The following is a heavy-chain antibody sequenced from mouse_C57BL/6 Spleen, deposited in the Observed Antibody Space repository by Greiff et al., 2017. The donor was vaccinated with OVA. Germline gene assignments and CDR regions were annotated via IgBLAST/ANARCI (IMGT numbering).Heavy chain of an antibody. CDR3: ARLSGYDLGYAMDY. CDR2: IYPGDGDT. J-gene: IGHJ4*01. D-gene: IGHD2-2*01. Sequence: VKLVESGAELVKPGASVKISCKASGYAFSSYWMNWVKQRPGKGLEWIGQIYPGDGDTNYNGKFKGKATLTADKSSSTAYMQLSSLTSEDSAVYFCARLSGYDLGYAMDYWGQGTSVTVSS. CDR1: GYAFSSYW. V-gene: IGHV1-80*01.